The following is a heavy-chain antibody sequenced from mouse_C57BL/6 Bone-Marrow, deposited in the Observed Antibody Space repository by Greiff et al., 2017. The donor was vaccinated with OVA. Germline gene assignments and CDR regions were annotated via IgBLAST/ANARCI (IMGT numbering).Heavy chain of an antibody. CDR1: GYTFTSYW. CDR2: INPSNGGT. CDR3: EKARNRGYSNPGLAY. V-gene: IGHV1-53*01. J-gene: IGHJ3*01. D-gene: IGHD2-5*01. Sequence: QVQLKQPGTELVKPGASVKLSCKASGYTFTSYWMHWVKQRPGQGLEWIGNINPSNGGTNYNEKFKSKATLTVDKSSSTAYMQLSSLTSEDSAVYYFEKARNRGYSNPGLAYWGQGTLVTVSA.